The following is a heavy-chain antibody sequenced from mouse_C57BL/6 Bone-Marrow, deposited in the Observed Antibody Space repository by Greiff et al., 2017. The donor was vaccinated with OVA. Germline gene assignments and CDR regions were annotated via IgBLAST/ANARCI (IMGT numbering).Heavy chain of an antibody. J-gene: IGHJ2*01. D-gene: IGHD2-1*01. CDR3: ARDYGNYPGYFDY. V-gene: IGHV3-5*01. CDR1: GISITTGNYR. CDR2: IYYSGTI. Sequence: EVKLMESGPGLVKPSQTVFLTCTVTGISITTGNYRWSWIRQFPGNKLEWIGFIYYSGTITYNPSLTSRTTITRDTPKNQFFLEMNSLTAEDTATYYCARDYGNYPGYFDYWGQGTTLTVSS.